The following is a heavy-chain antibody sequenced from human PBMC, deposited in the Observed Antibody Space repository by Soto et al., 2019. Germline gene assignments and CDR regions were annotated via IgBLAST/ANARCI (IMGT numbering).Heavy chain of an antibody. V-gene: IGHV1-3*01. CDR3: ASGYYGSGSYYSFYYGMDV. CDR1: GYTFTSYA. D-gene: IGHD3-10*01. J-gene: IGHJ6*02. CDR2: INAGNGNT. Sequence: ASVKVSCKASGYTFTSYAMHWVRQAPGQRLEWKGRINAGNGNTKYSQKYQGRVTITRDTSASTAYMELSSLRSEDTAVYYCASGYYGSGSYYSFYYGMDVWGQGTTVTVSS.